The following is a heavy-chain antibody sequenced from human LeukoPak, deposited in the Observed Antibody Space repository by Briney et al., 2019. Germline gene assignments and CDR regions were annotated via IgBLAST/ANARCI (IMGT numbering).Heavy chain of an antibody. J-gene: IGHJ4*02. CDR3: ARHEYCIGGSCWVIGY. CDR2: IYYSDAT. V-gene: IGHV4-39*01. CDR1: GGSLSGSDYY. D-gene: IGHD2-15*01. Sequence: SDTLSLTCTVSGGSLSGSDYYWGWIRPSPGKGLEWFGNIYYSDATYYNPSLESRATTSIDTSKTLFSLGLSSVTAADTAVYYCARHEYCIGGSCWVIGYWGQGTLVTVSS.